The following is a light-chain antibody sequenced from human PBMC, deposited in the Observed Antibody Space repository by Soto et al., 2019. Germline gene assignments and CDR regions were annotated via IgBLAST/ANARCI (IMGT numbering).Light chain of an antibody. J-gene: IGLJ2*01. CDR1: SSDVGGYNY. Sequence: QSALTQPRSVSGSPGQSVTISCTGTSSDVGGYNYVSWYQQHPGKAPKLMIYDVSKRPSGVPDRFSGSKSGNTASLTISGIQAEDEADYYCCSYAGSYTYVVFGGGTKLTVL. CDR2: DVS. CDR3: CSYAGSYTYVV. V-gene: IGLV2-11*01.